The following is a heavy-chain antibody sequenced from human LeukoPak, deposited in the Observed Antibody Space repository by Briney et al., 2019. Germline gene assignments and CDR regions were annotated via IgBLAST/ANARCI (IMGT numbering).Heavy chain of an antibody. V-gene: IGHV3-21*06. J-gene: IGHJ3*02. CDR2: ISSSSSYI. CDR1: GFTFNSYS. D-gene: IGHD1-26*01. CDR3: ARVIGWDEPFDI. Sequence: PGGSLRLSCAASGFTFNSYSMHWVRQAPGKGLEWVSFISSSSSYIYYADSVKGRFTISRDNAKNTLYLQMNSLRAEDTAVYYCARVIGWDEPFDIWGQGTMVTVSS.